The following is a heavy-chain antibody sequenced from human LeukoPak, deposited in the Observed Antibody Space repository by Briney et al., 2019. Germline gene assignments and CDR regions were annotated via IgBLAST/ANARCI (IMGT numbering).Heavy chain of an antibody. J-gene: IGHJ3*02. CDR3: ARAAGVVGAQVDAFDI. D-gene: IGHD1-26*01. V-gene: IGHV4-4*02. Sequence: TSGTLSLTCAVSGGSISSSNWWSWVRQPPGKGLEWIGEIYHSGSTNYNPSLKSRVTISVDKSKNQFSLKLSSVTAADTAVYYCARAAGVVGAQVDAFDIWGQGTMVTVSS. CDR2: IYHSGST. CDR1: GGSISSSNW.